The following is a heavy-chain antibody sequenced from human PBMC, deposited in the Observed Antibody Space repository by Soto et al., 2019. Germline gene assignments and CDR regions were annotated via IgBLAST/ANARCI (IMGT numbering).Heavy chain of an antibody. J-gene: IGHJ4*02. CDR3: ARSWNDYLFY. CDR2: IYPSGST. Sequence: SETLSLTCAVPSDSISSTKWWSWVRQSPGKGLEWIGEIYPSGSTNYNPSLKSRVTISEDRSKNQFSLKLTSVTAADTAVYYCARSWNDYLFYWGQGTLVTVSS. V-gene: IGHV4-4*02. D-gene: IGHD4-17*01. CDR1: SDSISSTKW.